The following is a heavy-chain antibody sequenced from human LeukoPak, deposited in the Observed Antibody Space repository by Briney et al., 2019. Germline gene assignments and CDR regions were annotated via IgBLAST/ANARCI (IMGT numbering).Heavy chain of an antibody. V-gene: IGHV4-34*01. CDR2: INHSGST. CDR3: ARPFYSGSYDNWFDP. CDR1: GGSFSGYY. Sequence: NPSETLSLTCAVYGGSFSGYYWSWIRQPPGKGLEWIGEINHSGSTNYNPSLKSRVTISVDTSKNQFSLKLSSVTAADTAVYYCARPFYSGSYDNWFDPWGQGTLVTVSS. D-gene: IGHD1-26*01. J-gene: IGHJ5*02.